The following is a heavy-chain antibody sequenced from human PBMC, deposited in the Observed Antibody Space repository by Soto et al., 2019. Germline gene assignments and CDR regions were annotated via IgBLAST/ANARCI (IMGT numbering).Heavy chain of an antibody. D-gene: IGHD2-21*02. V-gene: IGHV3-30*18. CDR3: AKAYGGNSAPNY. CDR2: ISYDGSNK. J-gene: IGHJ4*02. Sequence: PGWSLRLACAASGFTFISYGMHWVRQAPGKGLEWVAVISYDGSNKYYADSVKGRFTISRDNSKNTLYLQMNSLRAEDTAVYYCAKAYGGNSAPNYWGQGTLVTVSS. CDR1: GFTFISYG.